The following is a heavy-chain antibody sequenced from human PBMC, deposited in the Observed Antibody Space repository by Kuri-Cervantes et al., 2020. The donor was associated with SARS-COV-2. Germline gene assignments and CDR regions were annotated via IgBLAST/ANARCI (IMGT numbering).Heavy chain of an antibody. CDR1: GFTFGSYE. Sequence: GGSLRLSCAASGFTFGSYEMNWVRQAPGKGLEWVANIKQDGREKYYVDSVKGRFTISRDNAKNSLYLQMNSLRAEDTAVYYCARAVLGVVAYFDYWGQGTLVTVSS. CDR3: ARAVLGVVAYFDY. D-gene: IGHD3-3*01. V-gene: IGHV3-7*04. CDR2: IKQDGREK. J-gene: IGHJ4*02.